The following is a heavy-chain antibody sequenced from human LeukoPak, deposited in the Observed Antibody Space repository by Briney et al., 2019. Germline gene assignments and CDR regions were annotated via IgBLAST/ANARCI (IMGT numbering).Heavy chain of an antibody. V-gene: IGHV4-59*08. CDR3: ARPRDSSSWNAFDI. J-gene: IGHJ3*02. D-gene: IGHD6-13*01. CDR1: GGSISSYY. CDR2: IYYSGST. Sequence: SGTLSLTCTVSGGSISSYYWSWIRQPPGKGLEWIGYIYYSGSTNYNPSLKSRVTISVDTSKNQFSLKLSSVTAADTAVYYCARPRDSSSWNAFDIWGQGTMVTVSS.